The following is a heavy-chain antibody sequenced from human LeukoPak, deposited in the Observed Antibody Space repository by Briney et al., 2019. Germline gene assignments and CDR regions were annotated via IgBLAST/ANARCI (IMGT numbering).Heavy chain of an antibody. Sequence: PGGSLRLSCAASGFTFSTYSMNWVRQAPGKGLEWVSTITGSGATLYYADSVRGRFTISRDNSKNMQYLQMNSLSADDTAVYYCAKPAAGYCSGVPCYRYFDLWGRGTLVTVSS. CDR2: ITGSGATL. CDR1: GFTFSTYS. V-gene: IGHV3-23*01. D-gene: IGHD2-15*01. J-gene: IGHJ2*01. CDR3: AKPAAGYCSGVPCYRYFDL.